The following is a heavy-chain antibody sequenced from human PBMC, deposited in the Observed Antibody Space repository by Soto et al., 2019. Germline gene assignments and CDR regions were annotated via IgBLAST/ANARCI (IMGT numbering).Heavy chain of an antibody. Sequence: GAPAEVSCKASGYTFTSCGISWVRQAPGQGLEWMGWISAYNGNTNYAQKLQGRVTMTTDTSTSTAYMEPRSLRSDDTAVYYCARDEIVATDYYYYGMDVWGQGTTVTVSS. CDR3: ARDEIVATDYYYYGMDV. V-gene: IGHV1-18*01. CDR1: GYTFTSCG. CDR2: ISAYNGNT. J-gene: IGHJ6*02. D-gene: IGHD5-12*01.